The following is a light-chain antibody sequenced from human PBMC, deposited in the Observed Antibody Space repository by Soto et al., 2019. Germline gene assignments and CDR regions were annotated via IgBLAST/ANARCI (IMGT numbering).Light chain of an antibody. CDR2: EAS. CDR1: QSISTY. V-gene: IGKV1-39*01. J-gene: IGKJ1*01. Sequence: DIQMTQSPSSLSASVGDRVTITFRASQSISTYLNWYQQKPGKAPDLLIYEASNLQSGVPSRFSGSGSGTDFTLIISSLQPEDFATYYCQQSYSPSRTFGQGTKVDIK. CDR3: QQSYSPSRT.